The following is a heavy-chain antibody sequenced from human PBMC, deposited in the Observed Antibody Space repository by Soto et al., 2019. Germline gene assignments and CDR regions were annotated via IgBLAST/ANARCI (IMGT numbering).Heavy chain of an antibody. CDR2: IYSGGNA. V-gene: IGHV3-53*04. D-gene: IGHD4-17*01. Sequence: GGSLRLSCAASGFTVSSNYMSWVRQAPGKGLEWVSVIYSGGNAFYADSVKGRFTISRHNSKNTLYLQMNSLRAEDTAVYYCARGADYGDYFYYYMDVWGKGTTVTVSS. CDR3: ARGADYGDYFYYYMDV. J-gene: IGHJ6*03. CDR1: GFTVSSNY.